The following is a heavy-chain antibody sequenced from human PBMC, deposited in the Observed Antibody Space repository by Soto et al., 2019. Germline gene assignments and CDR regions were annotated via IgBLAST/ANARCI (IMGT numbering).Heavy chain of an antibody. CDR1: GFSLSTSGVG. V-gene: IGHV2-5*02. Sequence: QITLTESGPTLVKPTQTLTMTCTFSGFSLSTSGVGVGWIRQPPGKALEWLTLIFWDDDKRYSPSLKTRLTSTKDTPKRQVVLIMTNMDPVDTATYYCAHRRTGSYDKYWGKVTLVTVAS. CDR2: IFWDDDK. J-gene: IGHJ4*02. CDR3: AHRRTGSYDKY. D-gene: IGHD1-26*01.